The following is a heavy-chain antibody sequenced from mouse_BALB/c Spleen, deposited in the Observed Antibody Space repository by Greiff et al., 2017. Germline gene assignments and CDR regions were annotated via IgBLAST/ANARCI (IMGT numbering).Heavy chain of an antibody. CDR1: GFTFSSYA. Sequence: EVKLMESGGGLVKPGGSLKLSCAASGFTFSSYAMSWVRQTPEKRLEWVASISSGGSTYYQDSVKGRFTISRDNARNILYLQMSSLRSEDTAMYYCARGRGTFAMDYWGQGTSVTVSS. CDR3: ARGRGTFAMDY. J-gene: IGHJ4*01. CDR2: ISSGGST. V-gene: IGHV5-6-5*01. D-gene: IGHD2-14*01.